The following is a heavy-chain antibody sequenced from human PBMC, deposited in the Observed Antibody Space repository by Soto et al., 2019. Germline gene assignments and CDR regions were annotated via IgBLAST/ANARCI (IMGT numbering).Heavy chain of an antibody. Sequence: EVQLVESGGGLVKPGGSLRLSCAASGFTFSNAWMSWVRQAPGKGLEWVGRIKSKTDGGTTDYAAPVKGRFTISRDDSKNTLYLQMNSLKTEDTAVYYCTTENSYDYIWGSYRLEPYYYMDVWGKGTTVTVSS. D-gene: IGHD3-16*02. CDR2: IKSKTDGGTT. CDR1: GFTFSNAW. V-gene: IGHV3-15*01. CDR3: TTENSYDYIWGSYRLEPYYYMDV. J-gene: IGHJ6*03.